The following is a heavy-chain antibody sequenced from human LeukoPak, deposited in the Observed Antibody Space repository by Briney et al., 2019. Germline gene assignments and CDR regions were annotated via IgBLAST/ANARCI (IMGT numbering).Heavy chain of an antibody. D-gene: IGHD3-3*01. V-gene: IGHV3-23*01. CDR2: ISGSGGST. Sequence: PGGSLRLSCAASGFTFSSYAMSWVRQAPGKGLEWVSAISGSGGSTYYADSVKGRFTISRDNSKNTLYLQMNSLRAEDTAVYYCAKTPAYYDFWSGYYPFDYWGQGTLVTVSS. J-gene: IGHJ4*02. CDR1: GFTFSSYA. CDR3: AKTPAYYDFWSGYYPFDY.